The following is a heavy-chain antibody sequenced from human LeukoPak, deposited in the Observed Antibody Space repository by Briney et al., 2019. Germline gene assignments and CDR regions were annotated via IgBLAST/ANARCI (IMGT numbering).Heavy chain of an antibody. V-gene: IGHV3-30*18. J-gene: IGHJ3*02. CDR3: AKGGYSSSTGGAFDI. Sequence: GGSLRLSCAASGFTFSSYGMHWVRQAPGKGLEWVAVISYDGSNKYYADSVKGRFTISRDNSKNTLYLQMNSLRAEDTAVYYCAKGGYSSSTGGAFDIWGQGTMVTVSS. CDR2: ISYDGSNK. CDR1: GFTFSSYG. D-gene: IGHD6-13*01.